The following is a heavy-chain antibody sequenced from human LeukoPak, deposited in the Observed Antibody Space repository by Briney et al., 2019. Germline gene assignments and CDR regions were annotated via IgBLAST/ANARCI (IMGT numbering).Heavy chain of an antibody. J-gene: IGHJ3*02. CDR1: GYTFTSYG. D-gene: IGHD6-6*01. CDR2: ISAYNGNT. V-gene: IGHV1-18*01. Sequence: GASVKVSCKASGYTFTSYGISWVRQAPGQGLEWMGWISAYNGNTNYAQKLQGRVTMTTDTSTSTAYMELSSLRSEGTAVYYCASRTRPDVGAFDIWGQGTMVTVSS. CDR3: ASRTRPDVGAFDI.